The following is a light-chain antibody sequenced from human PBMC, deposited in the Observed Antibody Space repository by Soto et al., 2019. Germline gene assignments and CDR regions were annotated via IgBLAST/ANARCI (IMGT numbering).Light chain of an antibody. CDR1: ISDLGSYDL. J-gene: IGLJ1*01. Sequence: QSVLTQPASVSGSPWQSITISCTVTISDLGSYDLVSWYQQHPGRAPKLIIFEVTKRPSGVSNRFSGSKSGSTASLTISGLQAGDEADYYCCSYAGSNIFYVFGTGTKVTV. V-gene: IGLV2-23*02. CDR3: CSYAGSNIFYV. CDR2: EVT.